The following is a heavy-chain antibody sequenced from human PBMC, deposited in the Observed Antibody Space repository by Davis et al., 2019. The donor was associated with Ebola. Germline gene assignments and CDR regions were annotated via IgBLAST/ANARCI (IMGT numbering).Heavy chain of an antibody. CDR2: IYPHDSQT. J-gene: IGHJ4*02. CDR3: AGGMMGFRFDH. CDR1: GYDFTTYW. D-gene: IGHD3-16*01. V-gene: IGHV5-51*01. Sequence: GESLKISCEGSGYDFTTYWIASVRQTPGNGVEWMAMIYPHDSQTKYNPSFQGLITVSVDRSIPTAYLQWNSLKASDTAMYFCAGGMMGFRFDHWGQGTPVTVSS.